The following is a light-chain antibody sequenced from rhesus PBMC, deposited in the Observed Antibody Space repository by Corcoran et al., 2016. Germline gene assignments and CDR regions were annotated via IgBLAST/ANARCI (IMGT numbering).Light chain of an antibody. CDR2: AAS. CDR1: QGINKE. V-gene: IGKV1-94*01. CDR3: LQDYTTPFT. Sequence: DIQMTPSPSSLSASVGDRVTVTCRASQGINKELSWYQQKLGKAPTLLIYAASSLQTGVSSRFSDSGSGTDDTLTISSLQPEDVATYYCLQDYTTPFTFGPGTKLDIK. J-gene: IGKJ3*01.